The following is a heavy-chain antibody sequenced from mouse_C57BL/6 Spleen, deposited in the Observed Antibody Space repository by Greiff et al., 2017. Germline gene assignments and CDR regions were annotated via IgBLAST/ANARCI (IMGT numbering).Heavy chain of an antibody. CDR2: IWTGGGT. D-gene: IGHD2-3*01. CDR1: GFSLTSYA. CDR3: ARIYDGYYPAMDY. Sequence: VKLVESGPGLVAPSQSLSITCTVSGFSLTSYAISWVRQPPGKGLEWLGVIWTGGGTNYNSALKSRLSISKDNSKSQVFLKMNSLQTDDTARYYCARIYDGYYPAMDYWGQGTSVTVSS. V-gene: IGHV2-9-1*01. J-gene: IGHJ4*01.